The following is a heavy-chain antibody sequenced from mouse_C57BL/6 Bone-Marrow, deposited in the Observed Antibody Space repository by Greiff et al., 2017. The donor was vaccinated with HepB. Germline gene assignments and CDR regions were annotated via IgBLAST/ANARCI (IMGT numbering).Heavy chain of an antibody. Sequence: EVQLVESGAELVRPGASVKLSCTASGFNIKDDYMHWVKQRPEQGLEWIGWIDPENGDTEYASKFQGKATITADTSSNTAYLQLSSLTSEDTAVYYCTTSAYYYGSSDAMDYWGQGTSVTVSS. J-gene: IGHJ4*01. CDR3: TTSAYYYGSSDAMDY. D-gene: IGHD1-1*01. CDR2: IDPENGDT. CDR1: GFNIKDDY. V-gene: IGHV14-4*01.